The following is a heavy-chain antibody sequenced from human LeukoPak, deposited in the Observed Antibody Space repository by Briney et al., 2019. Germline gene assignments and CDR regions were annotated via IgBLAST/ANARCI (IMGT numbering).Heavy chain of an antibody. CDR3: ARGSDFWSGYRIDY. J-gene: IGHJ4*02. D-gene: IGHD3-3*01. CDR2: IYYSGST. CDR1: GGSISSYY. V-gene: IGHV4-59*01. Sequence: SETLSLTCTVSGGSISSYYWSWLRQPPGKGLEWIGYIYYSGSTNYNPSLKSRVTISVDTSKNQFSLKLSSVTAADTAVYYCARGSDFWSGYRIDYWGQGTLVTVSS.